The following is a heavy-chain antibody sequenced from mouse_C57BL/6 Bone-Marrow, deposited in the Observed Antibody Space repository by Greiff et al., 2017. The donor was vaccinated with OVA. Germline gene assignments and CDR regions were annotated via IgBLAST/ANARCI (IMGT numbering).Heavy chain of an antibody. CDR3: ASETAQATASY. J-gene: IGHJ3*01. CDR2: IDPISGGT. D-gene: IGHD3-2*02. V-gene: IGHV1-72*01. CDR1: GYTFTSYW. Sequence: VQLQQPGAELVKPGASVKLSCKASGYTFTSYWMHWVKQRPGRGLEWIGRIDPISGGTKYNEKFKSKATLTVDKPSSTAYMPLSSLTSEDSAVYYCASETAQATASYWGQGTLVTVSA.